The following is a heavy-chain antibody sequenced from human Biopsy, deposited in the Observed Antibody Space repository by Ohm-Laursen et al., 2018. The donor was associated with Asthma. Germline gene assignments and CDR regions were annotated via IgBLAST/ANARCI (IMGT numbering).Heavy chain of an antibody. CDR3: ARDEAVVVPAAIPGNWFDP. Sequence: SLRLSCAASGFTFSSYGMHWVRQAPGKGLEWVAVISYDGRNKYYADSVKGRFTISRDNSKNTLYLQMNSLRAEDTAVYYCARDEAVVVPAAIPGNWFDPWGQGTLVTVSS. V-gene: IGHV3-30*03. D-gene: IGHD2-2*01. CDR1: GFTFSSYG. J-gene: IGHJ5*02. CDR2: ISYDGRNK.